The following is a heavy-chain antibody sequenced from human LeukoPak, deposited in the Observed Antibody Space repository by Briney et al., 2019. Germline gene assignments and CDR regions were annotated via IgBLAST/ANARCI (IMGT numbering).Heavy chain of an antibody. CDR2: ITSSSNNI. D-gene: IGHD1-7*01. J-gene: IGHJ6*03. CDR1: GFTFSTYT. Sequence: GGSLRLSCAASGFTFSTYTMNWVRQAPGKGLEWVSYITSSSNNIYYADSVKGRFTISRDNAKNSLYLQMNSLRAEDTAVYYCARDSNWNYVGVYYYYYMDVWGKGTTVTVSS. V-gene: IGHV3-48*04. CDR3: ARDSNWNYVGVYYYYYMDV.